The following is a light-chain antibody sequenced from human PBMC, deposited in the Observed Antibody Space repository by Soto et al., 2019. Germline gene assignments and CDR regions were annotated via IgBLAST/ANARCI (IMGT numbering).Light chain of an antibody. V-gene: IGLV2-11*01. CDR1: SSDVGGYNY. Sequence: QPALTQPRSVSGSPGQSVTISCTGTSSDVGGYNYVSWYQQHPGKAPKLMIYDVSKRPSGVPDRFSGSKSGNTASLTISGLQAEDEADYYCCSYAGRYVFGTGTKVTVL. CDR3: CSYAGRYV. J-gene: IGLJ1*01. CDR2: DVS.